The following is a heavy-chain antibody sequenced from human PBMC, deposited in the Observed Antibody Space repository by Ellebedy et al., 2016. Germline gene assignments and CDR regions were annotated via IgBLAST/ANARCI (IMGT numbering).Heavy chain of an antibody. CDR2: IYYSGYT. Sequence: SETLSLTXTVSGGSISSGDHYWSWIRQPPGKGLEWIGYIYYSGYTYYSPSLKSRVTISVDTSKNQFSLKLSSVTAADTAVYYCARDDYGTIDYWGQGTLVTVSS. D-gene: IGHD4-17*01. CDR1: GGSISSGDHY. V-gene: IGHV4-30-4*01. J-gene: IGHJ4*02. CDR3: ARDDYGTIDY.